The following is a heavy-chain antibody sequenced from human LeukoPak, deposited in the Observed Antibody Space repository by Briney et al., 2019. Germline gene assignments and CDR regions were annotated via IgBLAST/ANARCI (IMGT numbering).Heavy chain of an antibody. D-gene: IGHD3-16*01. V-gene: IGHV3-74*01. CDR2: ISSDGRST. J-gene: IGHJ4*02. CDR3: ASQLGGNVY. Sequence: SGGSLSLSCAASGFTFSDNWMHWVRQAPGKGLVWVSVISSDGRSTIYAASVKGRFTISRDNAKNTLYLQMDSLRAEDTAVYFCASQLGGNVYWGQGTLVTVSS. CDR1: GFTFSDNW.